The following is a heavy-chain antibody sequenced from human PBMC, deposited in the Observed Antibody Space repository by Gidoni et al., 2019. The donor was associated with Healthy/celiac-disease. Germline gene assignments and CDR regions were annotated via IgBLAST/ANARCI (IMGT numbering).Heavy chain of an antibody. CDR2: IDYSGST. D-gene: IGHD4-17*01. J-gene: IGHJ4*02. Sequence: QVQLQESGPGLVKPSETLSRTCAVSGGSISSYYWCWIRQLPGKGLEGIWYIDYSGSTNYNPSLKSRVTISVDTSKNQFSLKLSSVTAADTAVYYCARWGTQGALRWYHFDYWGQGTLVTVSS. V-gene: IGHV4-59*01. CDR1: GGSISSYY. CDR3: ARWGTQGALRWYHFDY.